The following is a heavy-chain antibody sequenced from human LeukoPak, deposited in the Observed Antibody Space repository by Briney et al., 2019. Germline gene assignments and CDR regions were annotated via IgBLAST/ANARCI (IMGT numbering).Heavy chain of an antibody. V-gene: IGHV4-34*01. J-gene: IGHJ6*04. CDR1: GGSFSGYY. Sequence: SETLSLTCAVYGGSFSGYYWSWIRQPPGKGLEWIGEINHSGSTNYNPSLKSRVTISVDTSKNQFSLKVRSVTAADTAVYYCATSGRGYYGMDVWGEGTTVTVSS. CDR3: ATSGRGYYGMDV. CDR2: INHSGST.